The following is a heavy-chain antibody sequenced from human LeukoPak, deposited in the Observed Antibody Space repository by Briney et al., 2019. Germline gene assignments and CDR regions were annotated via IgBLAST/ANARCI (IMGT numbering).Heavy chain of an antibody. CDR1: GFTFSSYS. Sequence: GGSLRLSCAASGFTFSSYSMNWVRQAPGKGLEWVSYISSRSSSIYYADSVKGRFTLSRDNAKNSLYLQMNSLRDEDTAVYYCARGDYGDRDLDYGGQGTLVTVSS. V-gene: IGHV3-48*02. CDR2: ISSRSSSI. D-gene: IGHD4-17*01. J-gene: IGHJ4*02. CDR3: ARGDYGDRDLDY.